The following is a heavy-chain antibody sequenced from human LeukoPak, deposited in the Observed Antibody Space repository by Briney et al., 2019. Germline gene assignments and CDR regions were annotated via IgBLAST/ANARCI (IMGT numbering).Heavy chain of an antibody. V-gene: IGHV3-23*01. CDR1: GFTLSSYA. CDR3: ARNGGRLVVVQAASNWFDP. CDR2: NRGSGGST. D-gene: IGHD2-2*01. J-gene: IGHJ5*02. Sequence: RGGCLSLSCPVYGFTLSSYAMGWVRQAAGGGRGWVSANRGSGGSTKYAHCVKDRLTISRDNTKNTLYLQMHSLRAEDTAVYYCARNGGRLVVVQAASNWFDPWGQGTLVTVSS.